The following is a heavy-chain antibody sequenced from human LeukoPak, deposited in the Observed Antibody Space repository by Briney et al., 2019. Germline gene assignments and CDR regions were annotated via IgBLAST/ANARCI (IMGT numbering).Heavy chain of an antibody. CDR2: ISYDGSNK. Sequence: GGSLRLSCAASGFTFSSYGMHWVRQAPGKGLEWLAVISYDGSNKYYADSVKGRFTISRDNSKNTLYLQMNSLRAEDTAVYYCAKDGHYDSSGYLSYWGQGTLVTVSS. CDR3: AKDGHYDSSGYLSY. CDR1: GFTFSSYG. V-gene: IGHV3-30*18. J-gene: IGHJ4*02. D-gene: IGHD3-22*01.